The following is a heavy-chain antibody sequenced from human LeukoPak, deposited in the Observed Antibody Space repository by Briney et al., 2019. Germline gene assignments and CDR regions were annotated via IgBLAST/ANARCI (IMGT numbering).Heavy chain of an antibody. CDR1: GFTFTTYA. Sequence: GGSLRLSCAASGFTFTTYAMSWVRQAPGGGLEWVSISSDSGGTTYYAHSVKGRFTISRDNSKNTLYLQMNILRVDDTAVYYCTNDFDNWGQGTLVTVSS. V-gene: IGHV3-23*01. J-gene: IGHJ4*02. CDR2: SSDSGGTT. CDR3: TNDFDN.